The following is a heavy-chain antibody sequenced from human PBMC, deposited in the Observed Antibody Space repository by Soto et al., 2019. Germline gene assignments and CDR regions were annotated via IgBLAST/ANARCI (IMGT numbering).Heavy chain of an antibody. CDR2: IDPSDSQT. D-gene: IGHD5-18*01. J-gene: IGHJ4*02. CDR3: ARQIYDADTGPNFQYYFEA. Sequence: GESLNISCKGSGYSFAGYWITWVRQKPGKGLEWMGRIDPSDSQTYYSPSFRGHVTISVTKSITTVFLQWSSLRASDTAMYYCARQIYDADTGPNFQYYFEAWGKGTPVTVS. CDR1: GYSFAGYW. V-gene: IGHV5-10-1*01.